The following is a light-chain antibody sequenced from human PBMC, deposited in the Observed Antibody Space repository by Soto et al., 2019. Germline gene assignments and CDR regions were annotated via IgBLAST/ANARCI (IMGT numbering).Light chain of an antibody. V-gene: IGLV1-40*01. J-gene: IGLJ3*02. CDR3: QSYDSSLSGWV. CDR1: SSNIGAGYD. CDR2: GNS. Sequence: QSVLTQPPSVSGAPGQRVTISCTGSSSNIGAGYDVHGYQQLPGTAPKLLIYGNSNRPSGVPDRFSGSKSGTSASLAITGLQAEDEADYSCQSYDSSLSGWVFGGGTKLTVL.